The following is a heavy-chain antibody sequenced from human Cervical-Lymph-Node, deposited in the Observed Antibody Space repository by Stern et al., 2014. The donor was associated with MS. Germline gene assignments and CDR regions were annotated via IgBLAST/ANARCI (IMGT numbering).Heavy chain of an antibody. D-gene: IGHD1-1*01. V-gene: IGHV3-53*01. CDR2: ITNVGST. Sequence: EDQLVESGGGVIPPGGSLRLSCTASGFTVSRDYMTWVRQAPGKGLEWVSLITNVGSTFYTDSVKGRFTISRDDSKNTVYLHMTSLRAEDTAMYYCARDTSSPERSDWWGQGTLVTVSS. J-gene: IGHJ4*02. CDR1: GFTVSRDY. CDR3: ARDTSSPERSDW.